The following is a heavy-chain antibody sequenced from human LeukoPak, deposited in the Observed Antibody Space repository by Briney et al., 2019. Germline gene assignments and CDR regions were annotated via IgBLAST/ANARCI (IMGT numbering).Heavy chain of an antibody. CDR1: GDSVSSNSAA. J-gene: IGHJ4*02. D-gene: IGHD4-17*01. V-gene: IGHV6-1*01. CDR2: TYYKSKWYN. Sequence: SQTLSLTCAISGDSVSSNSAAWNWIRQSPSRGLEWLGRTYYKSKWYNNYAVSVKSRISINPDTSKNQFSLQLNSVTPEDTAVCFCARARDYGDLSFDYWGQGTLVTVSS. CDR3: ARARDYGDLSFDY.